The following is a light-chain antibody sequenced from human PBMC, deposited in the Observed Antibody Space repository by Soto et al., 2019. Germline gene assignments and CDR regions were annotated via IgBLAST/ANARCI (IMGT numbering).Light chain of an antibody. CDR1: SSDVGGYNY. CDR2: DVS. V-gene: IGLV2-14*01. CDR3: SSYTSGTTRVV. J-gene: IGLJ2*01. Sequence: QSALTQPASVSGSPGQSITISCTETSSDVGGYNYVSWYQQHPGKAPTLMIYDVSNRPSGVSNRFPGSKSGNTASLTISGLQAEDEADYYCSSYTSGTTRVVFGGGTKVTVL.